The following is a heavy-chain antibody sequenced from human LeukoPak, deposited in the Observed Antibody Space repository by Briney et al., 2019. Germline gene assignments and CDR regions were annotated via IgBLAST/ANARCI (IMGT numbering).Heavy chain of an antibody. V-gene: IGHV1-8*01. Sequence: GASVKVSCKASGYTFTSYDINWVRQATGQGVEWMGWMNPNSGNTGYAQKFQGRVTMTRNTSISTAYMELSSLRSEDTAVYYCARVDIVVVTATETDYYYYGMDVWGQGTTVTVSS. D-gene: IGHD2-21*02. J-gene: IGHJ6*02. CDR1: GYTFTSYD. CDR2: MNPNSGNT. CDR3: ARVDIVVVTATETDYYYYGMDV.